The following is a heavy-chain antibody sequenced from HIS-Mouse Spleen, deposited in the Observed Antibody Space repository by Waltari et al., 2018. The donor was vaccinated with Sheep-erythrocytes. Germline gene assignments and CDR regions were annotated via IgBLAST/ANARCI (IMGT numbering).Heavy chain of an antibody. CDR2: INHSGST. Sequence: QVQLQQWGAGLLKPSETLSLTCAVYGGSFSGYYWSWIRQPPGKGLEWIGEINHSGSTNYNPSRKSRVTISVDTSKNQFSLKRSSVTAADTAVYYCARGGRYGSSWFDYWGQGTLVTVSS. CDR1: GGSFSGYY. J-gene: IGHJ4*02. D-gene: IGHD6-13*01. V-gene: IGHV4-34*01. CDR3: ARGGRYGSSWFDY.